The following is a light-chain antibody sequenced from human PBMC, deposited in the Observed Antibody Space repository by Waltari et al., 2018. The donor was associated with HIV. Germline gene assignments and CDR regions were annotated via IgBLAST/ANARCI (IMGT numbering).Light chain of an antibody. Sequence: HSSLTKPRSVSGSPGQSVTISCTGTSSDIGAYDYGSGFQKFPGRPPKLLIFDVNKRPSGVPARFSGFKSGDTASLTISGLQPDDESDYFCSSYGGVASYLIFGGGTTLTVL. V-gene: IGLV2-11*01. J-gene: IGLJ2*01. CDR2: DVN. CDR3: SSYGGVASYLI. CDR1: SSDIGAYDY.